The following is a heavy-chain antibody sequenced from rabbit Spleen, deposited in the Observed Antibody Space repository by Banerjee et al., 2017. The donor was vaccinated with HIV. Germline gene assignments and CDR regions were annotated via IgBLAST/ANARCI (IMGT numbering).Heavy chain of an antibody. CDR3: ARDTGTSFSSYGMDL. CDR1: GFSFSNSDY. V-gene: IGHV1S40*01. J-gene: IGHJ6*01. Sequence: QSLEESGGDLVKPGASPTLTCTASGFSFSNSDYMCWVRQAPGKGLEWISCIAGDSSGFTYSATWAKGRFTCSKTSSTTVTLQMTSLTVADTATYFCARDTGTSFSSYGMDLWGPGTLVTVS. CDR2: IAGDSSGFT. D-gene: IGHD7-1*01.